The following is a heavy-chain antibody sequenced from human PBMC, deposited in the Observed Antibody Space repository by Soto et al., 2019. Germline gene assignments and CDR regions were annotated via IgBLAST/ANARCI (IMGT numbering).Heavy chain of an antibody. V-gene: IGHV3-48*03. J-gene: IGHJ4*02. D-gene: IGHD1-26*01. CDR1: GFTFSSYE. CDR2: ISSSGSTI. Sequence: EVQLVESGGGLVQPGGSLRLSCAASGFTFSSYEMNWVRQAPGKGLEWVSYISSSGSTIYYADSVKGRFTISRDNAKNSLYLQMNSLRAEDTAVYYCARDGFVVGATTPHFDYWGQGTLVTVSS. CDR3: ARDGFVVGATTPHFDY.